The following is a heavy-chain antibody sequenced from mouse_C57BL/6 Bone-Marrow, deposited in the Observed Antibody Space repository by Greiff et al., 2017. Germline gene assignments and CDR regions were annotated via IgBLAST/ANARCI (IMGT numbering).Heavy chain of an antibody. J-gene: IGHJ3*01. CDR3: ARHRWAAQVAWFAY. CDR1: EYEFPSHD. CDR2: INSDGGST. D-gene: IGHD6-1*01. V-gene: IGHV5-2*01. Sequence: EVQGVESGGGLVQPGESLKLSCESNEYEFPSHDMSWVRKTPEKRLELVAAINSDGGSTYYPDTMERRFIISRDNTKKTLYLQRSSLRSEDTALYYCARHRWAAQVAWFAYWGQGTLVTVSA.